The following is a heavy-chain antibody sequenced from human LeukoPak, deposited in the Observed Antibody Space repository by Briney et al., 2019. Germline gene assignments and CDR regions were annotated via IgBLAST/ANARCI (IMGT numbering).Heavy chain of an antibody. J-gene: IGHJ4*02. CDR3: ARDAIFGVALH. CDR2: INPNSGGT. CDR1: GYTFTGYY. D-gene: IGHD3-3*01. V-gene: IGHV1-2*02. Sequence: GTSVKVSCKASGYTFTGYYTHWVRQAPGQGLEWMGWINPNSGGTNYAQKFQGRVTMTRDTSISTAYMELSRLRSDDTAVYYCARDAIFGVALHWGQGTLVTVSS.